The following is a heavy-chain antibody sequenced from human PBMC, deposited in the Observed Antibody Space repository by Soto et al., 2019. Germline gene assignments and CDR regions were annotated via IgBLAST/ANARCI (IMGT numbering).Heavy chain of an antibody. CDR3: ARHPSAWYRWFDP. CDR2: IYYSGTT. CDR1: GGSISTSTYY. D-gene: IGHD6-19*01. V-gene: IGHV4-39*01. J-gene: IGHJ5*02. Sequence: SETLSLNCSVSGGSISTSTYYWGWIRQSPGKGLEWIGSIYYSGTTYYNPSLESRVTIPVDTSKNQLSLRLSSVTAADTAVYYCARHPSAWYRWFDPWGQGTLVTVPQ.